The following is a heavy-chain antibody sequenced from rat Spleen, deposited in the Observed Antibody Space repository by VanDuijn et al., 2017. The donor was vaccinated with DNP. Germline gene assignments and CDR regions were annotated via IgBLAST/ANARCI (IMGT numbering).Heavy chain of an antibody. V-gene: IGHV3-1*01. CDR1: VYSITSNY. CDR2: ISYSGGT. J-gene: IGHJ2*01. CDR3: ARWVGYFDS. Sequence: EVQLQESGPGLVKPSQSLSLTCSVTVYSITSNYWGWIRKFPGSKMEWMGYISYSGGTRYNPSLKSRISITRDTSENQFFLHLNSVTTEDTATYYCARWVGYFDSWGQGVMVTVSS.